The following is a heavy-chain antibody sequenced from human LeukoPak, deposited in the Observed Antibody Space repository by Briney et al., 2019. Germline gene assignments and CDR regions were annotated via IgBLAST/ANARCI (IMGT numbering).Heavy chain of an antibody. CDR1: GYTFTSYD. CDR2: MNPNSGNT. V-gene: IGHV1-8*01. CDR3: ARGRRAAAGTLFY. Sequence: ASVKLSCKASGYTFTSYDINWVRQATGQGLEWMGWMNPNSGNTGYAQKFQGRVAMTRYTSISTAYMELSSLRSEDTAVYYCARGRRAAAGTLFYWGQGTLVTVSS. D-gene: IGHD6-13*01. J-gene: IGHJ4*02.